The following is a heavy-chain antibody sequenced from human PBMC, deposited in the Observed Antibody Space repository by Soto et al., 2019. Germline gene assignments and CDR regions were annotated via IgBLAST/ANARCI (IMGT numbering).Heavy chain of an antibody. J-gene: IGHJ5*02. D-gene: IGHD1-26*01. Sequence: QLHLRESGPGLVKPSETLSLTCTVSGGSITSSSYYWGWIRQPPGKGLEWIGSIYYSGSTYYNPSLTSRVTISVDTSKNQFSLKLSSVTAADTAVYYCATQEVGGSYVYTFDPWGQGTLVPVSS. V-gene: IGHV4-39*01. CDR3: ATQEVGGSYVYTFDP. CDR1: GGSITSSSYY. CDR2: IYYSGST.